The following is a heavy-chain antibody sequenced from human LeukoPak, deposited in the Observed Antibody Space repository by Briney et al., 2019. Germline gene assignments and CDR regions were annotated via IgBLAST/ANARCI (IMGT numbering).Heavy chain of an antibody. CDR1: GGSISSYY. D-gene: IGHD1-1*01. CDR3: ARDLTGTLDY. J-gene: IGHJ4*02. CDR2: TYYSGST. V-gene: IGHV4-59*01. Sequence: SETLSLTCTVSGGSISSYYWSWIRQPPGKGLEWIGYTYYSGSTNYNPSLKSRVTISVDTSKNQFSLKLSSVTAADTAVYYCARDLTGTLDYWGQGTLVTVSS.